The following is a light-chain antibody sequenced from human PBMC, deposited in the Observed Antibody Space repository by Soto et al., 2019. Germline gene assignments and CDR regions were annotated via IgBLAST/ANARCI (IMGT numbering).Light chain of an antibody. CDR2: EVS. J-gene: IGLJ1*01. CDR3: CSYAGDTTFFV. Sequence: QLVLTQPASMSGSPGQSITISCTGTSSDVGSYYPVSWFQQHPGKAPKLIIYEVSKRPSGVSDRFSGSKSGNTASLTISGLQAEDEAEYYCCSYAGDTTFFVFGTGTTLTVL. CDR1: SSDVGSYYP. V-gene: IGLV2-23*02.